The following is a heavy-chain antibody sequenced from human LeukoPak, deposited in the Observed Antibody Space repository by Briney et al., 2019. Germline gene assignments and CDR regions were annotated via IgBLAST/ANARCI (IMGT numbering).Heavy chain of an antibody. V-gene: IGHV1-18*01. CDR2: ISAYNGNT. CDR3: ARAYYHDTSSYQGFDF. CDR1: GYTFTSYG. D-gene: IGHD3-22*01. Sequence: GASVKVSCKASGYTFTSYGFTRVRQAPGQGLEWMGWISAYNGNTDYAQKLQGRVTMTTDTSTSTAYMELRSLRSDGTAVYFCARAYYHDTSSYQGFDFWGQGTLVTVSS. J-gene: IGHJ4*02.